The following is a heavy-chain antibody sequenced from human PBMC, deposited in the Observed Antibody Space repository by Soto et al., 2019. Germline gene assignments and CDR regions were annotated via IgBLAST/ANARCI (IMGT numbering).Heavy chain of an antibody. CDR3: AREKFYGSSGYYVGNWYFDL. D-gene: IGHD3-22*01. CDR2: INPSGGST. V-gene: IGHV1-46*01. CDR1: GYTFTTYY. Sequence: QVQLVQSGAEVKKPGASVKVSCETSGYTFTTYYMHWVRRAPGQGLEWMGMINPSGGSTSYAQKFQGRVTMTRDTSTRTIYMELSSLRRDDTAIYYCAREKFYGSSGYYVGNWYFDLWGRGTLVTVSS. J-gene: IGHJ2*01.